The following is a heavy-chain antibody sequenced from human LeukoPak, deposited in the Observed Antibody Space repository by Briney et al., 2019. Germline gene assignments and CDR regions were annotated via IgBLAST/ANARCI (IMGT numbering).Heavy chain of an antibody. CDR1: GYTFTTYG. CDR2: ISAYNGNT. J-gene: IGHJ4*02. V-gene: IGHV1-18*01. CDR3: ARADITIFGVVINFDY. D-gene: IGHD3-3*01. Sequence: ASVKVSCKASGYTFTTYGISWVRQAPGQGLEWMGWISAYNGNTNYAQKLQGRVTMTTDTSTSTAYMGLRSLRSDDTAVYYCARADITIFGVVINFDYWGQGTLVTVSS.